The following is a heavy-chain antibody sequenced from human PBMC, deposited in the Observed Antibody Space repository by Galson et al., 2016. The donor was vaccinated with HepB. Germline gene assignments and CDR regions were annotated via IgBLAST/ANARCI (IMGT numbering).Heavy chain of an antibody. Sequence: SLRLSCAASGFTFSNAGVNWVRQAPGKGLEWVSGISAKGVTTYYRDSVKGRFIIPRDNSENMLYLQMNSLRAEDTAVYFCTKEDDFFDSTGYYVTWGQGTLVVVSS. CDR2: ISAKGVTT. J-gene: IGHJ4*01. D-gene: IGHD3-22*01. V-gene: IGHV3-23*01. CDR1: GFTFSNAG. CDR3: TKEDDFFDSTGYYVT.